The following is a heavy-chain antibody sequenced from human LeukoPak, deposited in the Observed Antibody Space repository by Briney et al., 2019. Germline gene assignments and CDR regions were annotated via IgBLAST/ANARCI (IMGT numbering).Heavy chain of an antibody. D-gene: IGHD3-10*01. V-gene: IGHV1-3*01. CDR3: AREWFGEFSFDY. J-gene: IGHJ4*02. CDR2: IDADNGNT. CDR1: GYTFTSYT. Sequence: GASVKVSCKASGYTFTSYTIHWVRQAPGQRLEWMGWIDADNGNTKYSQKFQGRVTITRDTSASTAYMDLSSLRSEDTAVYFCAREWFGEFSFDYWGQGTPVTVSS.